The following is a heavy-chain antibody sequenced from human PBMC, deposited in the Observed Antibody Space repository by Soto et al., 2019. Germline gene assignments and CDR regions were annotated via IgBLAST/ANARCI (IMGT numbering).Heavy chain of an antibody. D-gene: IGHD6-13*01. J-gene: IGHJ4*02. V-gene: IGHV3-48*01. CDR2: ISSSSSTI. CDR1: GFTFSSYS. CDR3: ASGTGYSRSINPWHGY. Sequence: GGSLRLSCAASGFTFSSYSMNWVRQAPGKGLEWVSYISSSSSTIYYADSVKGRFTISRDNAKNSLYLQMNSLRAEDTALYYCASGTGYSRSINPWHGYWGQGTLVTVSS.